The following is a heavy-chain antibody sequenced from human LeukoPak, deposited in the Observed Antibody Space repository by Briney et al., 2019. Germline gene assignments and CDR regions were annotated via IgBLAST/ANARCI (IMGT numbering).Heavy chain of an antibody. D-gene: IGHD6-19*01. J-gene: IGHJ3*02. CDR3: ASRNYGIAVAGTVAI. V-gene: IGHV4-34*01. CDR2: INHSGST. CDR1: GGSFSGYY. Sequence: SETLSLTCAVYGGSFSGYYWSWIRHPPGKGLEWIGEINHSGSTNYNPSLKSRVTISVDTSKNQFSLKLSSVTAADTAVYYCASRNYGIAVAGTVAIWGQGTMVTVSS.